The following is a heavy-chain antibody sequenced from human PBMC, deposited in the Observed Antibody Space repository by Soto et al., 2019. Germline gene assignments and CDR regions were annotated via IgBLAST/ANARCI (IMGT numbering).Heavy chain of an antibody. V-gene: IGHV3-30*03. Sequence: PGGSLRLSCAASGVTLSKSGIHWVRQAPGKGLQWVAVISSSGSHLFYADSVRGRFTVSRDNGNNTIYLQMNGLKSEDTGVYYCVTGSGVLESLWGQGTLVTVSS. J-gene: IGHJ4*02. CDR1: GVTLSKSG. CDR2: ISSSGSHL. D-gene: IGHD6-6*01. CDR3: VTGSGVLESL.